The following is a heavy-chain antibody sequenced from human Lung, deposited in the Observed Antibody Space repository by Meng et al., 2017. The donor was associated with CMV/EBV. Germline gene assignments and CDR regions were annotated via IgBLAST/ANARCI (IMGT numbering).Heavy chain of an antibody. CDR3: ARDRGSSEYYLDY. V-gene: IGHV3-20*04. J-gene: IGHJ4*02. Sequence: GGSXRLXCAASTFTFDDYGMSWVRQVPGKGLEWVSCIIWNGENTSYADSVKGRFTISRDNAKNSLYLQMNSLRAEDTALYYCARDRGSSEYYLDYWGQGTLVTVSS. D-gene: IGHD1-26*01. CDR1: TFTFDDYG. CDR2: IIWNGENT.